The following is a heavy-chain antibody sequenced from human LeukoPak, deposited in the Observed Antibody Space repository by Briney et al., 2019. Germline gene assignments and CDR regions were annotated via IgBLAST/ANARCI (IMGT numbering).Heavy chain of an antibody. J-gene: IGHJ4*02. D-gene: IGHD1-26*01. Sequence: GGSLRLSCAASGFTFSSYSMKWVRQAPGKGLEWVSSISSSSSYIYYADSVKGRFTISRDNAKNSLYLQMNSLRAEDTAVYYCARDQVGATPLLDYWGQGTLVSVSS. V-gene: IGHV3-21*01. CDR3: ARDQVGATPLLDY. CDR1: GFTFSSYS. CDR2: ISSSSSYI.